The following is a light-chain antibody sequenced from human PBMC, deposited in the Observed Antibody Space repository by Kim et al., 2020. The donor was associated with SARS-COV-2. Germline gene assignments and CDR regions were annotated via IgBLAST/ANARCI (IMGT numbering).Light chain of an antibody. CDR2: AAS. CDR3: QQSYSTLGT. Sequence: ASVGDRVTITCRASQSISSYLNWYQQKPGKAPKLLIYAASSLQSGVPSRFSGSGSGTDFTLTISSLQPEEFATYYCQQSYSTLGTFGQGTKVDIK. CDR1: QSISSY. J-gene: IGKJ1*01. V-gene: IGKV1-39*01.